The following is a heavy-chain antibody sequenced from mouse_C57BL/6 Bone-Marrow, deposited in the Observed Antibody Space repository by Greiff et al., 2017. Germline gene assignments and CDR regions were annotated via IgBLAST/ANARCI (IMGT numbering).Heavy chain of an antibody. CDR1: GFSLSTFGMG. Sequence: QVTLKVSGPGILQPSQTLSLTCSFSGFSLSTFGMGVGWLRQPSGKGLEWLEHSWWDDDKSYTPALKSRLTLSKDTSKQLVFLKVANVDTADTSTYYCARIYYYARDDWGQGTSVTVSS. CDR3: ARIYYYARDD. V-gene: IGHV8-8*01. CDR2: SWWDDDK. J-gene: IGHJ4*01.